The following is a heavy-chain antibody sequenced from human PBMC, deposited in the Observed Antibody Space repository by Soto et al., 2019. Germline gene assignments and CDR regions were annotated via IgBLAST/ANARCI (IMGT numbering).Heavy chain of an antibody. D-gene: IGHD2-2*01. Sequence: PGGSLRLSCAASGFTFSSYGMNWVRQAPGKGLEWVSYISTSSGTMYYADSVKGRFTISRDNAKNSLYLQMNSLRAEDTAVYYCARDLACSSTSCPLHYGMDVWGQGTTVTVSS. CDR3: ARDLACSSTSCPLHYGMDV. CDR1: GFTFSSYG. J-gene: IGHJ6*02. V-gene: IGHV3-48*03. CDR2: ISTSSGTM.